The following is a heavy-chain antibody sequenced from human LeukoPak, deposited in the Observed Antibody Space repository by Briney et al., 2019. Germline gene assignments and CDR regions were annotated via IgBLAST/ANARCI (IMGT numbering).Heavy chain of an antibody. CDR2: INPNSGGT. D-gene: IGHD3-22*01. CDR1: GYTFTGYY. Sequence: ASVKVSCKASGYTFTGYYMHWVRQAPRQGLEWMGWINPNSGGTNYAQKFQGRVTMTRDTSISTAYMELSRLRSEDTAVYYCARVPNPYYYDSSGYYDYWGQGTLVTVSS. J-gene: IGHJ4*02. V-gene: IGHV1-2*02. CDR3: ARVPNPYYYDSSGYYDY.